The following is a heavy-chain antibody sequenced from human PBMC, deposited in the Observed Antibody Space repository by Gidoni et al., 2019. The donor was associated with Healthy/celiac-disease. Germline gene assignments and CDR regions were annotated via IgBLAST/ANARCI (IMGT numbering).Heavy chain of an antibody. CDR1: GFTFSSYA. D-gene: IGHD2-15*01. Sequence: QVQLVESGGGVVQPGRSLRLSCAASGFTFSSYAMHGVRQAPGKGLEWVAVISYDGSNKYYADSVKGRFTISRDNSKNTLYLQMNSLRAEDTAVYYCARDAKGIKLLLAYWGQGTLVTVSS. CDR3: ARDAKGIKLLLAY. CDR2: ISYDGSNK. V-gene: IGHV3-30-3*01. J-gene: IGHJ4*02.